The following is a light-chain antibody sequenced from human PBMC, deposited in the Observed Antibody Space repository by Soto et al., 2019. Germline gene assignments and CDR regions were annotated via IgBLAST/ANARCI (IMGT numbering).Light chain of an antibody. CDR3: SSYTSYTTLWV. V-gene: IGLV2-14*01. Sequence: QSSLTQPASVSGSPGQSITISCTGTDSDIGNDNYVSWYQQHPGKAPKLMIYGVTNRPSGVSDRFSGSKSGNAASLTISGLQAEDEADYYCSSYTSYTTLWVFGGGTQLTVL. CDR2: GVT. J-gene: IGLJ3*02. CDR1: DSDIGNDNY.